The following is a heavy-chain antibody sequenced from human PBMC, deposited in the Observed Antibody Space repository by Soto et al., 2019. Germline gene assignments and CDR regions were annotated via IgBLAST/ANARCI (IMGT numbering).Heavy chain of an antibody. CDR1: GGTFSSYG. Sequence: GASVKVSCKASGGTFSSYGISWVRQAPGQGLEWMGGIIPIFGTANYAQKFQGRVTITADESTSTAYMELSSLRSEDTAVYYCASSPVVVVVAATRYYFDYWGQGTLVTVSS. CDR3: ASSPVVVVVAATRYYFDY. CDR2: IIPIFGTA. D-gene: IGHD2-15*01. J-gene: IGHJ4*02. V-gene: IGHV1-69*13.